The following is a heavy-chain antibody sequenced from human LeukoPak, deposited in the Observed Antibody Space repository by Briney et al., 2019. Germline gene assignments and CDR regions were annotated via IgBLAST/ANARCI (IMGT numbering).Heavy chain of an antibody. D-gene: IGHD1-14*01. J-gene: IGHJ6*03. CDR1: GFTFSNYY. CDR3: ARDRGNQRGYYYYYMDV. Sequence: GGSLRLSCAASGFTFSNYYMSWVRQAPGKGLEWVANIKEDGSAKYYMDSVKGRFTISRDNAKNSLYLQMNSLRAEDTAVYYCARDRGNQRGYYYYYMDVWGKGTTVTVSS. CDR2: IKEDGSAK. V-gene: IGHV3-7*01.